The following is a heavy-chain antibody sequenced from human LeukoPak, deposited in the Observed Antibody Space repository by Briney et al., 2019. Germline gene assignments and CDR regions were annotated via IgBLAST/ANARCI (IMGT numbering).Heavy chain of an antibody. CDR1: GFTFSDFY. CDR3: AKSVGTYYYDSSGYYLDY. CDR2: ISSSGRTM. V-gene: IGHV3-11*04. Sequence: GGSLRLSCAASGFTFSDFYMSWIRQAPGKGLEWVSYISSSGRTMYYADSVKGRFTISRDNSKNTLYLQMNSLRAEDTAVYYCAKSVGTYYYDSSGYYLDYWGQGTLVTVSS. J-gene: IGHJ4*02. D-gene: IGHD3-22*01.